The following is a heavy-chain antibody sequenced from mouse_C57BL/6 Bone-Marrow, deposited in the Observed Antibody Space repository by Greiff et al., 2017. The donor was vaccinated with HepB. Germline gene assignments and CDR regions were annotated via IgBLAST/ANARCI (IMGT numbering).Heavy chain of an antibody. J-gene: IGHJ1*03. V-gene: IGHV1-26*01. Sequence: EVQLQQSGPELVKPGASVKISCKASGYTFTDSYMNWVKQSHGKSLEWIGDINPNNGGTSYNQKFKGKATLTVDKSSSTAYMELRSLTSEDSAVYYCARSFFDVWGTGTTVTVSS. CDR1: GYTFTDSY. CDR2: INPNNGGT. CDR3: ARSFFDV.